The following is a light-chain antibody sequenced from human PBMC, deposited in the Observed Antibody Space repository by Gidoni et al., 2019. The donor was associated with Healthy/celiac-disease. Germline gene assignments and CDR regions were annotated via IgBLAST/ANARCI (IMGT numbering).Light chain of an antibody. J-gene: IGKJ1*01. CDR1: QSISSW. CDR2: KAS. V-gene: IGKV1-5*03. CDR3: QHSCA. Sequence: DIQMPQSPSTLSASVGDRVTITCRASQSISSWLAWYQQKPGKAPKLLIYKASSLESGVPSRFSGSGSWTEFTLTISSLQPDDFATYYCQHSCAFGQGTKVEIK.